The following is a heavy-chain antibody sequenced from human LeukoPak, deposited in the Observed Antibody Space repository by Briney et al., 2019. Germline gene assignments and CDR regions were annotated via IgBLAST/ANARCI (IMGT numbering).Heavy chain of an antibody. CDR2: VFASGSVF. Sequence: GGSLRLSCAASGFTFRFYAMNWVRQAPGKGLEWLSGVFASGSVFSYADSVKGRFTVSRDNSKDTLYLQMKSLRVDDTAIYFCAKDLNYGDGRWEFDVWGQGTQVSVS. D-gene: IGHD4-17*01. J-gene: IGHJ5*02. V-gene: IGHV3-23*05. CDR3: AKDLNYGDGRWEFDV. CDR1: GFTFRFYA.